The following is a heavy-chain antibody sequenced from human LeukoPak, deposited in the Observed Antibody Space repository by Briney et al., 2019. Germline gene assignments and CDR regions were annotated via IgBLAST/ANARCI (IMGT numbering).Heavy chain of an antibody. Sequence: RSGGSLRLSCAASGFTFSSYSMNWVRQAPGKGLEWVSSISSSSSYIYYADSVKGRFTISRDNAKNSLYLQMNSLRAEDTAVYYCARDSMVRGVIPIFYYMDVWGKGTTVTVSS. CDR3: ARDSMVRGVIPIFYYMDV. V-gene: IGHV3-21*01. J-gene: IGHJ6*03. CDR1: GFTFSSYS. CDR2: ISSSSSYI. D-gene: IGHD3-10*01.